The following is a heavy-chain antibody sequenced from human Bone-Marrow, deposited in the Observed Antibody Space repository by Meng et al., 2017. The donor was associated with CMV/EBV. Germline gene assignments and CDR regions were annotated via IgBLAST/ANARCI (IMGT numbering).Heavy chain of an antibody. Sequence: GGSLRLSCAASGFTFDDYAMHWVRQAPGKGLEWVSGISWNSGSIGYADSVKGRFTISRDNAKNTLYLQMNSLRAEDMALYYCAKGYCSSTSCYVDYWGQGTLVTVSS. D-gene: IGHD2-2*01. V-gene: IGHV3-9*03. CDR3: AKGYCSSTSCYVDY. CDR2: ISWNSGSI. J-gene: IGHJ4*02. CDR1: GFTFDDYA.